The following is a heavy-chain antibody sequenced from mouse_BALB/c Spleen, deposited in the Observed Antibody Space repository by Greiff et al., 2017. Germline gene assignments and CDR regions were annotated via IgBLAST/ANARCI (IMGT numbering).Heavy chain of an antibody. CDR3: ARDPITTAPNWYFDV. D-gene: IGHD1-2*01. J-gene: IGHJ1*01. Sequence: EVKLMESGGGLVQPGGSLRLSCATSGFTFTDYYMSWVRQPPGKALEWLGFIRNKANGYTTEYSASVKGRFTISRDNSQSILYLQMNTLRAEDSATYYCARDPITTAPNWYFDVWGAGTTVTVSS. V-gene: IGHV7-3*02. CDR1: GFTFTDYY. CDR2: IRNKANGYTT.